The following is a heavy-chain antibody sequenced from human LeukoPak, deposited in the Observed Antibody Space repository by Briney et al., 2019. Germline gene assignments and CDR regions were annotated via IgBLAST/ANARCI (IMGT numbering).Heavy chain of an antibody. Sequence: PSETLSLSCSVSSGSISNYYWNWIRQPAGKALEWIGHVYSSGTTNYNPSLNSRITMSLDTSRNQFFLNLSSVTAADTAVYYCARRAPQHGWFDPWGQGTLVTVSS. J-gene: IGHJ5*02. CDR1: SGSISNYY. CDR2: VYSSGTT. V-gene: IGHV4-4*07. CDR3: ARRAPQHGWFDP.